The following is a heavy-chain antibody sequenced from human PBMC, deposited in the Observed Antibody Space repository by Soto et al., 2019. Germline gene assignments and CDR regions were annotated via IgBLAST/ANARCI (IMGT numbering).Heavy chain of an antibody. V-gene: IGHV1-69*12. CDR1: GGTFSSSA. D-gene: IGHD5-12*01. Sequence: QVQLVQSGAEVKKPGSSVKVSCKVSGGTFSSSAISWVRQAPGQGLEWMGGIIPIFRTPDYSQNFQGIVTITADESTTTAYMELSSLRSEDTAVYYCARPKARLRLGGNYYYEMDVWGQGTTVTVSS. CDR3: ARPKARLRLGGNYYYEMDV. J-gene: IGHJ6*02. CDR2: IIPIFRTP.